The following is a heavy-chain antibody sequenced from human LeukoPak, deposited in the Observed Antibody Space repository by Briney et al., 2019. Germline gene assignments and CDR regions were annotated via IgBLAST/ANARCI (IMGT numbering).Heavy chain of an antibody. CDR3: ARDPNGSGPDFDC. Sequence: PGGSLRLSCAASGFTFSSYAMNWVRQAPGKGLEWVSGLSGNGGNQYYADSVKGRFTISRDNSKNTLFLQMNGLRAEDTAIYYCARDPNGSGPDFDCWGQGTLVTVSS. CDR2: LSGNGGNQ. V-gene: IGHV3-23*01. CDR1: GFTFSSYA. D-gene: IGHD3-10*01. J-gene: IGHJ4*02.